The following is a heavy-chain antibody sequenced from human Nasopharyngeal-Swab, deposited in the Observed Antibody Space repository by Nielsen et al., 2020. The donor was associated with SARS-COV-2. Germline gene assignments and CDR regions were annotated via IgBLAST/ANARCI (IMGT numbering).Heavy chain of an antibody. CDR1: GGSFSGYY. CDR2: INHSGST. D-gene: IGHD3-3*01. J-gene: IGHJ4*02. Sequence: SETLSLTCAVYGGSFSGYYWSWIRQPPGKGLEWIGEINHSGSTNYNPSLKSRVTISVDTSKNQFSLKLSSVTAADTAVYYCARHRRDITIFGVVIFGVVDYWGQGTLVTVSS. CDR3: ARHRRDITIFGVVIFGVVDY. V-gene: IGHV4-34*01.